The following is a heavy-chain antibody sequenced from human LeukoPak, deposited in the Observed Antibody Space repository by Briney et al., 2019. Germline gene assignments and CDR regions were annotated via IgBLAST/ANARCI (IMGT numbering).Heavy chain of an antibody. CDR3: ARMGMDTAMVTNYFDL. D-gene: IGHD5-18*01. J-gene: IGHJ4*02. V-gene: IGHV1-46*01. CDR2: IHPSGGST. Sequence: ASVKISCKASGYTFTSHYMHWVGQAPGQGLEWMGVIHPSGGSTSYAQRFQGRVTMTKDTSTSTVYIELSSLRFEDTAVFYCARMGMDTAMVTNYFDLWGQGTLLTVSS. CDR1: GYTFTSHY.